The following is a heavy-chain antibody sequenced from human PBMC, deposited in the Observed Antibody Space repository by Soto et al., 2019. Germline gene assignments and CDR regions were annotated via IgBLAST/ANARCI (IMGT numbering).Heavy chain of an antibody. D-gene: IGHD3-22*01. CDR1: GFTFSSYS. Sequence: GGSLRLSCAASGFTFSSYSMNWVRQAPGKGLEWVSYISGSGGSTYYADSVKGRFTISRDNSKNTLYLQMNSLRAEDTAVYYCAKDLGTYYYDSSGYYPDYWGQGTLVTVSS. CDR3: AKDLGTYYYDSSGYYPDY. J-gene: IGHJ4*02. CDR2: ISGSGGST. V-gene: IGHV3-23*01.